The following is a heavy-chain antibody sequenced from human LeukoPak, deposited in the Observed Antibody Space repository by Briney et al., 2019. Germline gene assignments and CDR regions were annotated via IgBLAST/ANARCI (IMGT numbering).Heavy chain of an antibody. CDR3: ARPRIAAAYPRGAFDI. Sequence: PSETLSLTCTVSGGSISTSSYYWGWIRQPPGKGLQWIGSIYYNGSTYYNPSLKSRVIISVDTSKNQFSLKLSSVTAADTAVYYCARPRIAAAYPRGAFDIWGQGTMVTVSS. CDR2: IYYNGST. J-gene: IGHJ3*02. CDR1: GGSISTSSYY. V-gene: IGHV4-39*01. D-gene: IGHD6-13*01.